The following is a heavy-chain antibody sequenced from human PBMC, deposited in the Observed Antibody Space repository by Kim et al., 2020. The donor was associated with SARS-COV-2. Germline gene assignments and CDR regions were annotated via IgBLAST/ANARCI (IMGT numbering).Heavy chain of an antibody. CDR1: GGTFSSYA. Sequence: SVKVSCKASGGTFSSYAISWVRQAPGQGLEWMGRIIPILGIANYAQKSQGRVTITADKSTSTAYMELSSLRSEDTAVYYCNYLEMDNLYWYFDLWGRGTLVTVSS. CDR2: IIPILGIA. CDR3: NYLEMDNLYWYFDL. V-gene: IGHV1-69*04. J-gene: IGHJ2*01. D-gene: IGHD1-7*01.